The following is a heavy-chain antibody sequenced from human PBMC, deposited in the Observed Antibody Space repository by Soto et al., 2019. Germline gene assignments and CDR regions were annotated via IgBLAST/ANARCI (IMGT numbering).Heavy chain of an antibody. J-gene: IGHJ3*02. D-gene: IGHD6-13*01. CDR3: ARGLYSSTCDI. CDR1: GYTFTSYD. V-gene: IGHV1-8*01. Sequence: ASVKVSCKASGYTFTSYDVNWVRQATGQGLEWMGWMNPNSGNTGYAQKFRGRVTMTRNTSISTAYMELSSLRSEDTAVYYCARGLYSSTCDIWGQGTMVTVSS. CDR2: MNPNSGNT.